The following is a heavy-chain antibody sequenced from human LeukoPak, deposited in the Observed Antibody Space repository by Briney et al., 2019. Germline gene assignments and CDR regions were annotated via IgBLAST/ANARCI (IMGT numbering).Heavy chain of an antibody. Sequence: SQTLSLTCTVSGGSISSGGYYWSWIRQHPGKGLEWIGYIYYSGSTYYNPSLKSRVIISVDTTKNQFSLKLSSVTAADTAVYYCARDRRTGVFDYWGQGTLVTVSS. V-gene: IGHV4-31*03. J-gene: IGHJ4*02. CDR2: IYYSGST. CDR1: GGSISSGGYY. CDR3: ARDRRTGVFDY. D-gene: IGHD1/OR15-1a*01.